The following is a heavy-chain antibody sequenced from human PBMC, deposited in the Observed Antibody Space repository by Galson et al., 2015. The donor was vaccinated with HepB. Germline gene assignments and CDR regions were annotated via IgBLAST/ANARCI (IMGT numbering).Heavy chain of an antibody. CDR1: GFSFSSYA. Sequence: SLRLSCAASGFSFSSYAMHWVRQAPGKGLEWVAIIWYDGSNKYYADTVKGRFTISRDNSKNAVYLQMNSLRAEDTAVYYCAKDARGGTTLYWGQGTLVTVSS. D-gene: IGHD1-7*01. CDR3: AKDARGGTTLY. CDR2: IWYDGSNK. J-gene: IGHJ4*02. V-gene: IGHV3-33*06.